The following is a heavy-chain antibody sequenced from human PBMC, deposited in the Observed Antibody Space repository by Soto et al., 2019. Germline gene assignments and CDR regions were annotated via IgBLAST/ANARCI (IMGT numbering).Heavy chain of an antibody. CDR1: CGSISRNSYY. Sequence: QLQLQESGPGLVKPSETLSLTCTVSCGSISRNSYYWGWIRQPPGKGLEWIGIIYFSGSTYYNPSLKSRVPLGVDTSKIQFSLKLSSVTAADTAVYYCARHDYGGFGLWCQGPLVSVSS. J-gene: IGHJ4*02. CDR3: ARHDYGGFGL. D-gene: IGHD4-17*01. V-gene: IGHV4-39*01. CDR2: IYFSGST.